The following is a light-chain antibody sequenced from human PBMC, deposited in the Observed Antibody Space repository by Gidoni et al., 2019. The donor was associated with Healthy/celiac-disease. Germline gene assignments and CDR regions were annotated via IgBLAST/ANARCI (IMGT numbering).Light chain of an antibody. CDR1: SSNIGAGYD. CDR3: QSYDSSLSGHVV. CDR2: GNS. Sequence: QSVLTQPPSVSGAPGQRVTISCTGSSSNIGAGYDVHWYQQLPGTAPNLLIYGNSNRPSGVPDRFSGSKSGTSASLAITGLQAEDEADYYCQSYDSSLSGHVVFGGGTKLTV. V-gene: IGLV1-40*01. J-gene: IGLJ2*01.